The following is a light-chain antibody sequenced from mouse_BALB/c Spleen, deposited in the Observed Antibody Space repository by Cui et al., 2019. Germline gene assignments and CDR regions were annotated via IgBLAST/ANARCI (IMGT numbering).Light chain of an antibody. Sequence: QIVLTQSPALMSASPGAKVTMTCSASSSVSYMYWYQQKPGSSPRLLIYDTSNLASGVPVRFSGSGSGTSYSLTISRMEAEDAATYYCQQWSSYPPTFGAGTKLELK. CDR3: QQWSSYPPT. J-gene: IGKJ5*01. CDR2: DTS. V-gene: IGKV4-55*01. CDR1: SSVSY.